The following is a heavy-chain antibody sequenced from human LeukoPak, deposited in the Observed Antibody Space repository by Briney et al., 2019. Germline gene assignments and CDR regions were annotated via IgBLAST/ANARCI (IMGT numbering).Heavy chain of an antibody. CDR2: IYSDGST. Sequence: GGSLRLSCAVSGFTVSSNYMSWVRQAPGRGLEWVSVIYSDGSTYYADSVRGRFTISRDNSKNTLYLQMNSLRVEDTAVYYCARDLTGVGKYSSGWFDAFDIWGQGTMVTVSS. CDR1: GFTVSSNY. V-gene: IGHV3-53*01. J-gene: IGHJ3*02. CDR3: ARDLTGVGKYSSGWFDAFDI. D-gene: IGHD6-25*01.